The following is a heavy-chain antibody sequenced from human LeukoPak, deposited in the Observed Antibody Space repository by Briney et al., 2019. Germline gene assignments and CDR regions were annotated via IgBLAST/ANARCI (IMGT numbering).Heavy chain of an antibody. J-gene: IGHJ6*02. CDR3: ARRRWLRLGGMDV. Sequence: SETLSHTCAVYGGSFSGYYWSWIRQPPGKGLEWIGEINHSGSTNYNPSLKSRVTISVDTSKNQFSLKLSSVTAADTAVYYCARRRWLRLGGMDVWGQGTTVTVSS. CDR1: GGSFSGYY. D-gene: IGHD5-12*01. CDR2: INHSGST. V-gene: IGHV4-34*01.